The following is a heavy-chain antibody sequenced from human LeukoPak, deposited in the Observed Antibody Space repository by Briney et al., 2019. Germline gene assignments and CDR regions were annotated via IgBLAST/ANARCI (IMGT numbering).Heavy chain of an antibody. CDR1: GYTFTSYA. V-gene: IGHV7-4-1*02. J-gene: IGHJ4*02. D-gene: IGHD3-10*01. Sequence: ASVKVSCKASGYTFTSYAMNWARQAPGQGLEWMGWINTNTGDPTYAQGFTGRFVFSLDTSVSTAYLQISSLKAEDTAVYYCARGSYYYGSGSYYTTKDFDYWGQGTLVTVSS. CDR2: INTNTGDP. CDR3: ARGSYYYGSGSYYTTKDFDY.